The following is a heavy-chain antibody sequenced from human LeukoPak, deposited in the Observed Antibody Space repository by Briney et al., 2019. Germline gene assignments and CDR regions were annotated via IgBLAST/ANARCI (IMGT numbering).Heavy chain of an antibody. Sequence: QAGGSLRLSCAASGFTFSSYEMNWVRQAPGKGLEWVSYISSSGSTIYYADSVKGRFTISRDNAKNSLYLQMNSLRAEDTAVYYCASCPYSSGYTYYFDYWGQGTLVTASS. CDR2: ISSSGSTI. V-gene: IGHV3-48*03. D-gene: IGHD3-22*01. CDR3: ASCPYSSGYTYYFDY. J-gene: IGHJ4*02. CDR1: GFTFSSYE.